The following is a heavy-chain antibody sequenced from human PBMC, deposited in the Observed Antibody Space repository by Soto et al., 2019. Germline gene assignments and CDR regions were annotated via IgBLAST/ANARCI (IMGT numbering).Heavy chain of an antibody. CDR1: VCSISSACYY. CDR3: ARENQRVTLGHYFES. V-gene: IGHV4-31*03. Sequence: SATXSLTGTFSVCSISSACYYLTWMRQHPGKGLEWIACIYYSGTTSYSPSLRSRLTISVDTSKSQFSLKLTSVTAADTAVYYSARENQRVTLGHYFESWGQRPLV. J-gene: IGHJ4*02. CDR2: IYYSGTT.